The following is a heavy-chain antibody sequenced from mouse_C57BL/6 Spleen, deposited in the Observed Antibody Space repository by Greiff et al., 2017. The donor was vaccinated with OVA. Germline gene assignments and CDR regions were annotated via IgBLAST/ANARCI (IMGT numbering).Heavy chain of an antibody. CDR1: GYTFTSYW. CDR3: ARGTTVVANAMDY. Sequence: QVQLQQPGAELVMPGASVKLSCKASGYTFTSYWMHWVKQRPGQGLEWIGEIDPYDSYTNYNQKFKGKATLTVDTSSSTAYMQLSSLTSEDSAVYYCARGTTVVANAMDYWGQGTSVTVSS. J-gene: IGHJ4*01. CDR2: IDPYDSYT. D-gene: IGHD1-1*01. V-gene: IGHV1-69*01.